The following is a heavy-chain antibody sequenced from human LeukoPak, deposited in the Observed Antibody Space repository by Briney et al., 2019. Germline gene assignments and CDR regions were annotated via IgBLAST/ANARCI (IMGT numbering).Heavy chain of an antibody. CDR3: ARSLTAAGHFDF. J-gene: IGHJ4*02. D-gene: IGHD6-13*01. CDR1: GFTFSDYY. V-gene: IGHV3-11*06. CDR2: ISSSSGFT. Sequence: GGSLRLSCAASGFTFSDYYMGWIRQAPGKGLEWVSYISSSSGFTNYADSVKGRFTTSRDNAKNSLYLLMNSLRAEDTAVYYCARSLTAAGHFDFWGQGTLVTVSS.